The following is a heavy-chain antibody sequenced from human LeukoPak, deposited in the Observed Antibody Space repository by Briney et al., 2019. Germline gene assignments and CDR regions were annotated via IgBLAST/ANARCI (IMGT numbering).Heavy chain of an antibody. V-gene: IGHV4-59*08. J-gene: IGHJ6*02. CDR1: GGSISSYY. CDR2: IYYSGST. D-gene: IGHD6-19*01. CDR3: ARGQYSSGTWDYYYGMDV. Sequence: SETLSLTCTVSGGSISSYYWSWIRQPPGKGLEWIGYIYYSGSTNYNPSLKSRVTISVDTSKNQFSLKLSPVTAADTAVYYCARGQYSSGTWDYYYGMDVWGQGTTVTVSS.